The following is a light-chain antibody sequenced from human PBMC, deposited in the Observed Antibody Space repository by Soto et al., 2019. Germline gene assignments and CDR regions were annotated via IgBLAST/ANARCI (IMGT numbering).Light chain of an antibody. V-gene: IGKV3-20*01. CDR3: QQYGSSPVT. CDR2: GAS. Sequence: EIVLTQSPGTLSLSPGERATLSCRASQSVSSNYLAWYHQKPGQAPRLLIYGASSRATGIPDRVSGSGSGTDVTLTISSLEPEDFAVYYCQQYGSSPVTFGQGTRLEIK. CDR1: QSVSSNY. J-gene: IGKJ5*01.